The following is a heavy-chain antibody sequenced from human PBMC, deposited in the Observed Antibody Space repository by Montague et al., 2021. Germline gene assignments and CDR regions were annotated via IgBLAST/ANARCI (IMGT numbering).Heavy chain of an antibody. J-gene: IGHJ5*02. CDR2: MFYGGAT. CDR3: AKQDYFASGTSDKGFDP. D-gene: IGHD3-10*01. V-gene: IGHV4-59*08. CDR1: SGSIFHAH. Sequence: SETLSLTCTVSSGSIFHAHWSWVRQHPGKGLEWLGSMFYGGATSNNPSLKSRVTMSIDTSTNQFSLKLSFVTAADTAVYYCAKQDYFASGTSDKGFDPGGQEMLVTVSS.